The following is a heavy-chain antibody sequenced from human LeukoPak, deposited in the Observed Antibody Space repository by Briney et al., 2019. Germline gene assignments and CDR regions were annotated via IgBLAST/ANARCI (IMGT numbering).Heavy chain of an antibody. CDR3: ARGDYARDYYYMDV. CDR2: INPNIGGT. D-gene: IGHD4-17*01. Sequence: ASVKVSCKASGYTFTGYYMHWVRQAPGQGLEWMGWINPNIGGTNYAQKFQGRVTMTRDTSISTAYMELSRLRSDDTAAYYCARGDYARDYYYMDVWGKGTTVTVSS. V-gene: IGHV1-2*02. J-gene: IGHJ6*03. CDR1: GYTFTGYY.